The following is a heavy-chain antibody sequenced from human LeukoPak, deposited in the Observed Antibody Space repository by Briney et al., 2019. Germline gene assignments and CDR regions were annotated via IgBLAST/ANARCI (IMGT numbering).Heavy chain of an antibody. V-gene: IGHV1-46*01. Sequence: ASVKVSCKASGYTFTSNYIHWVRQAPGQGLEWMGMIYPRDGSTSYAQKFQGRVTVTRDTSTSTAHMELSGLRSEDTAVYYCARDQEGFDYWGQGTLVTVSS. CDR2: IYPRDGST. J-gene: IGHJ4*02. CDR1: GYTFTSNY. CDR3: ARDQEGFDY.